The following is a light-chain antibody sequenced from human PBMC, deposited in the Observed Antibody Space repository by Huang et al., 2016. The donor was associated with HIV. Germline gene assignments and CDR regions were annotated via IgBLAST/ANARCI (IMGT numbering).Light chain of an antibody. CDR3: QQYNIWPYT. J-gene: IGKJ2*01. V-gene: IGKV3-15*01. Sequence: TQSPVTLSVSPGESATLSCRARKSVSNNLAWYQQRPGQAPNLHIYGASARGIGVPCRFSGSASGTQFTLTVTGLQSEDFTVYYCQQYNIWPYTFGQGTKLEIK. CDR2: GAS. CDR1: KSVSNN.